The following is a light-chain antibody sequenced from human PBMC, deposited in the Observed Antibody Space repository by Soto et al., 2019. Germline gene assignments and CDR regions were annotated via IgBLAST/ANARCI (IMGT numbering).Light chain of an antibody. CDR1: GSDVGGYNL. Sequence: QSALTQPASVSGSPGQSITISCTGTGSDVGGYNLVSWYQQHPGKAPKLIIYEVRNRPSGISNRFSGSKSGNTASLTISGLQAEDEAYYYCSSYTTSTSFILFGGGTKLTVL. V-gene: IGLV2-14*01. CDR3: SSYTTSTSFIL. J-gene: IGLJ2*01. CDR2: EVR.